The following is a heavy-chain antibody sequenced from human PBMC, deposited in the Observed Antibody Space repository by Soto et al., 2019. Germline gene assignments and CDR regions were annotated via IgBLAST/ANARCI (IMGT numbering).Heavy chain of an antibody. CDR1: GFTFSSYE. CDR2: ISSSGSTI. Sequence: GGSLRLSCAASGFTFSSYEMNWVRQAPGKGLEWVSYISSSGSTIYYADSVKGRFTISRDNAKNSLYLQMNSLRAEDTAVYYCARARELLRGRHAFDIWGRGTMVTV. J-gene: IGHJ3*02. V-gene: IGHV3-48*03. D-gene: IGHD1-26*01. CDR3: ARARELLRGRHAFDI.